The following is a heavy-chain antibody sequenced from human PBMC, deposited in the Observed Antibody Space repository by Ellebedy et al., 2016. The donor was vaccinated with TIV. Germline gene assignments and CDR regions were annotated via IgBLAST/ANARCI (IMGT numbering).Heavy chain of an antibody. CDR2: ISSSSSTI. Sequence: GESLKISXAASGFTFSSYSMNWVRQAPGKGLEWVSYISSSSSTIYYADSVKGRFTISRDNAKNSLYLQMNSLRAEDTAVYYCARDMGYCSSTSCLGEAYYYYYYMDVWGKGTTVTVSS. CDR1: GFTFSSYS. CDR3: ARDMGYCSSTSCLGEAYYYYYYMDV. J-gene: IGHJ6*03. V-gene: IGHV3-48*04. D-gene: IGHD2-2*01.